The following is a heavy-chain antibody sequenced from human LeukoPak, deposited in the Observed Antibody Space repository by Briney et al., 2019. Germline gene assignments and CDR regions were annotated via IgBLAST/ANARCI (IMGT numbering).Heavy chain of an antibody. CDR1: GFTFSSYW. Sequence: GGSLRLSCAASGFTFSSYWMSWVRQAPGKGLEWVANIKQDGSEKYYVDSVKGRFTISRDNSKNTLYLQMNSLRAEDTAVYYCAKGGYFDWIEAFDIWGQGTMVTVSS. V-gene: IGHV3-7*03. CDR2: IKQDGSEK. D-gene: IGHD3-9*01. CDR3: AKGGYFDWIEAFDI. J-gene: IGHJ3*02.